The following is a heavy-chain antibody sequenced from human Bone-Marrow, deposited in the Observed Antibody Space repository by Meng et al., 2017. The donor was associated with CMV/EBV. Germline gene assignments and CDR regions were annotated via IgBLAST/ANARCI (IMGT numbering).Heavy chain of an antibody. CDR3: AREEYCSGGSCYPNNWFDP. CDR2: ISYDGSNK. CDR1: GFTFSSYA. Sequence: GESLKISCAASGFTFSSYAMHWVRQAPGKGLEWVAVISYDGSNKYYADSVKGRFTISRDNAKNSLYLQMNSLRAEDTAVYYCAREEYCSGGSCYPNNWFDPWGQGTLVTVSS. V-gene: IGHV3-30*04. J-gene: IGHJ5*02. D-gene: IGHD2-15*01.